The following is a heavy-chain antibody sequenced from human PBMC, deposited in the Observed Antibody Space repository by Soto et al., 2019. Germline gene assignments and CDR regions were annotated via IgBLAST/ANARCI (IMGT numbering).Heavy chain of an antibody. J-gene: IGHJ6*02. D-gene: IGHD5-18*01. CDR1: GFTFSSYR. CDR2: ISGSGGST. CDR3: AKGIRRGNYYYGMDV. V-gene: IGHV3-23*01. Sequence: PGGSLRLSCAASGFTFSSYRMHWVRQAPGKGLEWVSAISGSGGSTYYADSVKGRFTISRDNSKNTLYLQMNSLRAEDTAVYYCAKGIRRGNYYYGMDVRGQGTTVTVSS.